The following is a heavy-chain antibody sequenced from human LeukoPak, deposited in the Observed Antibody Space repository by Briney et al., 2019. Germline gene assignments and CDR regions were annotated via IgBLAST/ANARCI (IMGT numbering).Heavy chain of an antibody. Sequence: GASVKVSCKASGYTFTSYGISWVRQAPGQGLEWMGWISAYNGKTNYAQKLQGRVTMTTDTSTSTAYMELRSLRSDDTAVYYCAREWEEYSSSSPDYYYYMDVWGKGTTVTVSS. CDR2: ISAYNGKT. CDR3: AREWEEYSSSSPDYYYYMDV. CDR1: GYTFTSYG. D-gene: IGHD6-6*01. V-gene: IGHV1-18*01. J-gene: IGHJ6*03.